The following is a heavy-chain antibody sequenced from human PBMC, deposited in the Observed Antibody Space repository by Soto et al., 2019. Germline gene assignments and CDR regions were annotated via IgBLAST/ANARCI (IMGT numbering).Heavy chain of an antibody. CDR3: ARAYYYYYGMDV. J-gene: IGHJ6*02. CDR1: GGTFSSYA. CDR2: IIPSFGTA. Sequence: QVQLVQSGAEVKKPGSSVKVSCKASGGTFSSYAISWVRQAPGQGLEWMGGIIPSFGTANYAQKFQGRVTITACESTSTGYMELSSLRSEDTAVYYCARAYYYYYGMDVWGQGTTVTVSS. V-gene: IGHV1-69*12.